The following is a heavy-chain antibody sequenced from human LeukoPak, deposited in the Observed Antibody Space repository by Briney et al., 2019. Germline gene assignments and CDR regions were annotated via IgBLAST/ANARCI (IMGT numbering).Heavy chain of an antibody. Sequence: KPGGSLRLSCAASGFTFSSYSMNWVRQAPGKGLEWVSSISSSGYIYYADSVKGRFTISRDNAKNSLYLQMNSLRAEDTAVYYCARGGRLLYYFDYWGQGTLVTVSS. CDR1: GFTFSSYS. J-gene: IGHJ4*02. CDR2: ISSSGYI. V-gene: IGHV3-21*01. CDR3: ARGGRLLYYFDY. D-gene: IGHD6-25*01.